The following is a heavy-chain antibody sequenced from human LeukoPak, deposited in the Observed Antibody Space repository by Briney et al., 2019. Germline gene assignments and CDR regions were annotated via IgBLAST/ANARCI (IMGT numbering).Heavy chain of an antibody. J-gene: IGHJ6*03. D-gene: IGHD2-15*01. CDR3: ARDACSGGSCRYYYYYMDV. CDR1: GGTFSSYA. CDR2: IIPIFGTA. Sequence: SVKVSCKASGGTFSSYAISWVRQAPGQGLEWMGGIIPIFGTANYAQKFQRRVTITADKSTSTAYMELSSLRSEDTAVYYCARDACSGGSCRYYYYYMDVWGKGTTVTVSS. V-gene: IGHV1-69*06.